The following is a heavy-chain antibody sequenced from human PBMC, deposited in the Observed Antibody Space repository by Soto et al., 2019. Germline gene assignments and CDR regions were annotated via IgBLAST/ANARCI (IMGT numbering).Heavy chain of an antibody. CDR2: IYYSGST. CDR3: ASMVRGAIGSYFDY. J-gene: IGHJ4*02. D-gene: IGHD3-10*01. V-gene: IGHV4-30-4*01. CDR1: GGSISSGDYY. Sequence: LSLTCTVSGGSISSGDYYWSWIRQPPGKGLEWIGYIYYSGSTYYNPSLKSRVTISVDTSKNQFSLKLSSVTAADTAVYYCASMVRGAIGSYFDYWGQGTLVTVSS.